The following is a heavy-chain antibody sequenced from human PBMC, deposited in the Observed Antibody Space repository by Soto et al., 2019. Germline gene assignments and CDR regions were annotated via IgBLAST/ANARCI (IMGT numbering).Heavy chain of an antibody. V-gene: IGHV3-30-3*01. CDR3: ARGTGSSLRDAFDI. D-gene: IGHD1-26*01. CDR1: GFTFSSYA. J-gene: IGHJ3*02. CDR2: ISYDGNNK. Sequence: QVQVVEFGGGVVQPGRSLRLSCAASGFTFSSYAMHWVRQAPGKGLEWVAVISYDGNNKHYADSVKGRFTISRDNSKNTLYLQMNSLRAEDTAVYYCARGTGSSLRDAFDIWGQGTMVTVSS.